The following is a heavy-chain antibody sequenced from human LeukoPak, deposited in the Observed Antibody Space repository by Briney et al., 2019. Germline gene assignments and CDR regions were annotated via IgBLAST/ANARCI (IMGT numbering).Heavy chain of an antibody. CDR2: ISWNSGSI. D-gene: IGHD3-16*01. V-gene: IGHV3-9*01. CDR3: AKAPYVRDYYYGMDV. J-gene: IGHJ6*02. Sequence: PGGSLRLSCAASGFAFDDYAMHWVRQAPGKGLEWVSCISWNSGSIGYADSVKGRFTISRDNAKNSLYLQMNSLRAEDTALYYCAKAPYVRDYYYGMDVWGQGTTVTVSS. CDR1: GFAFDDYA.